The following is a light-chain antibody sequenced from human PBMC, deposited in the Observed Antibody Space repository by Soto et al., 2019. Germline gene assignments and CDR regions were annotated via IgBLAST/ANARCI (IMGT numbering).Light chain of an antibody. V-gene: IGKV1-39*01. Sequence: DIQMTPSPSPLSASVGDRVTITCRASQSIAYALNWYQQKPGKVPKLLIHAASTLQSGVPSRFGGSGGRTDCSLTISSLQPEDCSSSYCQQSHCIPTFGGRNKVEIK. CDR1: QSIAYA. CDR3: QQSHCIPT. CDR2: AAS. J-gene: IGKJ4*01.